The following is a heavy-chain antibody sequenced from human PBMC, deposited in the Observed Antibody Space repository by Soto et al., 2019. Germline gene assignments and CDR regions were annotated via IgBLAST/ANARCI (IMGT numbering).Heavy chain of an antibody. D-gene: IGHD2-15*01. CDR3: ARVSCSGAYYFDY. J-gene: IGHJ4*02. V-gene: IGHV4-31*03. CDR2: IYYSGST. Sequence: QVQLQESGPGLVKPSQTLSLTCTVSGGSISSGGYYWSWIRQHPGKGLEWIGYIYYSGSTYYNPSLNSRVTISVDTSKNQFSLKLSSVTVADTAVYYCARVSCSGAYYFDYWGQGTLVTVSS. CDR1: GGSISSGGYY.